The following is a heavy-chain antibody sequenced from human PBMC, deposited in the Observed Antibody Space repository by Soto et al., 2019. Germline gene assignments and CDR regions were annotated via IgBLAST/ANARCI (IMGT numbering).Heavy chain of an antibody. V-gene: IGHV3-7*01. CDR2: IKEDGSEK. J-gene: IGHJ4*02. D-gene: IGHD2-21*02. Sequence: EVQLVESGGGLVQPGGSLRLSCAVSGFTFSSYWMSWVRQAPGKGLEWVANIKEDGSEKYYVDSVKGRFTISRDNAKNTLYLQMNSLRDEDTAVYYGARVRGWTAWDFDYWGQGTLVIVSS. CDR3: ARVRGWTAWDFDY. CDR1: GFTFSSYW.